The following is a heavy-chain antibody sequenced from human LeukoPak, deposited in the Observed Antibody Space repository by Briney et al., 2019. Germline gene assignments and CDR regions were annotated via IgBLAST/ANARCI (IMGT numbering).Heavy chain of an antibody. D-gene: IGHD6-13*01. V-gene: IGHV4-61*02. Sequence: SETLSLTCTVSGGSISSGSYYWSWIRQPAGKVLEWIGRIYTSGSTNYNPSLKSRVTISIDTSKNQFSLKLSSVTAADTAVYYCARDLGYSSSWYNYWGQGTLVTVSS. CDR3: ARDLGYSSSWYNY. J-gene: IGHJ4*02. CDR2: IYTSGST. CDR1: GGSISSGSYY.